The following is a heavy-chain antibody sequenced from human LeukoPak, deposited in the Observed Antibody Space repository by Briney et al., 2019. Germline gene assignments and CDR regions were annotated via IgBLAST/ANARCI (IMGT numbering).Heavy chain of an antibody. CDR1: GFTYNSSN. D-gene: IGHD3-9*01. CDR3: ARDYWYFD. V-gene: IGHV3-48*02. J-gene: IGHJ4*02. Sequence: SLGLSYAASGFTYNSSNINFVRHASGPGLEWVSYISSSSSAIYYADSVKGRFTISRDNAKNSLYLQMNSLRDEDTAVYYCARDYWYFDWGQGTLVTVSS. CDR2: ISSSSSAI.